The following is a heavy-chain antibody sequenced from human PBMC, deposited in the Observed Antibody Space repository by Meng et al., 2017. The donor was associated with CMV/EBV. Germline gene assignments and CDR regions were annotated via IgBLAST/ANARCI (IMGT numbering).Heavy chain of an antibody. CDR2: VWYDGSNK. Sequence: GGSLRLSCAASGFTFSSYAMHWVRQAPGKGLEWVAVVWYDGSNKYYADSVKGRFTISRDNSKNTLYLQMNSLRAEDTGVYYCAKNLVVPVATPYYYYGMDVWDQGTTVTVSS. V-gene: IGHV3-33*06. J-gene: IGHJ6*02. CDR3: AKNLVVPVATPYYYYGMDV. CDR1: GFTFSSYA. D-gene: IGHD2-2*01.